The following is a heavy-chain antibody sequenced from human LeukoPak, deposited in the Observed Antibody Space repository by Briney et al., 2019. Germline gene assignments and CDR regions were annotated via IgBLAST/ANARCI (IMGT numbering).Heavy chain of an antibody. CDR1: GYTFTTYD. D-gene: IGHD6-19*01. CDR3: ARVAGSIDY. Sequence: ASVKVSCKTSGYTFTTYDINWVRQATGQGLEWMGWMYTNSGYTGYAQKFQGRVTITRDTSIRTAYMELSSLRSEDTAVYYCARVAGSIDYWGQGTLVTVSS. J-gene: IGHJ4*02. CDR2: MYTNSGYT. V-gene: IGHV1-8*03.